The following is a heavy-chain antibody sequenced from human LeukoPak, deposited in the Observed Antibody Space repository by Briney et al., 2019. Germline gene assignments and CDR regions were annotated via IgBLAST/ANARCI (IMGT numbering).Heavy chain of an antibody. CDR1: GFMFSSYW. V-gene: IGHV3-7*03. D-gene: IGHD3-22*01. CDR2: IKEDGSEK. CDR3: AKFYSPYYYYDSSGYYPDAFDI. Sequence: GGSLRLSCAASGFMFSSYWMSWVRQAPGKGLEWVADIKEDGSEKSYVDSVKGRFTISRDNAKNSLYLQMNTLRAEDTALYYCAKFYSPYYYYDSSGYYPDAFDIWGQGTMVTVSS. J-gene: IGHJ3*02.